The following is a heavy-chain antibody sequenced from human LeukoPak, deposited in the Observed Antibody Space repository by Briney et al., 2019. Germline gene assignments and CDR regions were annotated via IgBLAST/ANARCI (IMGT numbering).Heavy chain of an antibody. CDR3: ARRGRIVMVTAIPKDDAFDI. D-gene: IGHD2-21*02. CDR2: INTYNGNT. V-gene: IGHV1-18*04. Sequence: ASVKVSCKASGYTFIRYGISWVRQAPGQGLEWMGWINTYNGNTNYGQKFQGRVTMTTDTSTSTAYMELRSLRSDDTAVYYCARRGRIVMVTAIPKDDAFDIWGQGAMVTVSS. CDR1: GYTFIRYG. J-gene: IGHJ3*02.